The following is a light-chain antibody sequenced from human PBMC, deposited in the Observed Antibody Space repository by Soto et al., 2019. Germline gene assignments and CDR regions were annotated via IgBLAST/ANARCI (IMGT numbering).Light chain of an antibody. CDR3: QQYGSSPPIT. CDR1: QSISSTS. CDR2: GAS. Sequence: EIVLTQSPGTLSLSPGERATLSCRASQSISSTSLAWYQQKPGQAPRLLIYGASNRATGIPDRFSGSGSATDFTLTISRLEPEDFVVYHCQQYGSSPPITFGQGTRLEIK. V-gene: IGKV3-20*01. J-gene: IGKJ5*01.